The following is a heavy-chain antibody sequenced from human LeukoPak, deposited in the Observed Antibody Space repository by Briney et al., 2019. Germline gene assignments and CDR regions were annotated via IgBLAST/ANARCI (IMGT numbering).Heavy chain of an antibody. CDR1: GYTFTSYG. Sequence: ASVKVSCKASGYTFTSYGISWVRQAPGQGLEWMGWISAYNGNTNYAQKLQGRATMTTDTSTSTAYMELRSLRSDDTAVYYCVRVRYPTYSGSYYYFDYWGQGTLVTVSS. V-gene: IGHV1-18*01. CDR3: VRVRYPTYSGSYYYFDY. J-gene: IGHJ4*02. D-gene: IGHD1-26*01. CDR2: ISAYNGNT.